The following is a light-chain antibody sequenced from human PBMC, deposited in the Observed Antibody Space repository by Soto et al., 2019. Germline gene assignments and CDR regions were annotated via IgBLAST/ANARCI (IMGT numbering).Light chain of an antibody. CDR2: GAS. CDR3: QQYGSSPET. CDR1: QSVSSSY. V-gene: IGKV3-20*01. J-gene: IGKJ1*01. Sequence: ESMLTQSPGTLSLSPGETATLSCKTSQSVSSSYLAWYQQKPGQAPRLLIYGASSRATGIPDRFSGSGSGTDFTLTISRLEPEDFAVYYCQQYGSSPETFCQGTKVDIK.